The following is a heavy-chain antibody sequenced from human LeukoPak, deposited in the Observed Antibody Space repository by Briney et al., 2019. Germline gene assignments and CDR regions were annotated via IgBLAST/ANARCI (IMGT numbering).Heavy chain of an antibody. CDR1: GGSFSGYY. CDR3: ARETTKDV. V-gene: IGHV4-34*01. D-gene: IGHD1-26*01. Sequence: PETPSLTCAVYGGSFSGYYWSWIRQPPGKGLEWIGEINHSGSTNYNPSLKSRVTISVDTSKNQFSLKLSSVTAADTAVYYCARETTKDVWGKGPRSPSPQ. CDR2: INHSGST. J-gene: IGHJ6*04.